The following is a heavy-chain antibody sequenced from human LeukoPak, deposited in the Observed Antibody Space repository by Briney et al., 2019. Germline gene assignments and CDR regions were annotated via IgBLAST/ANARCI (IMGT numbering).Heavy chain of an antibody. V-gene: IGHV1-46*01. J-gene: IGHJ3*02. D-gene: IGHD3-16*01. CDR1: GYTFAKFY. CDR2: INPSGGTT. CDR3: ARDNRGERTPGWGYGGFDI. Sequence: GASVKVSCKASGYTFAKFYIHWVRQAPGQGLEWMGIINPSGGTTSYAQKFQGRVSMTRDTSTSTVYKELSSLRSEDTAVYYCARDNRGERTPGWGYGGFDIWGQGTMVSVSS.